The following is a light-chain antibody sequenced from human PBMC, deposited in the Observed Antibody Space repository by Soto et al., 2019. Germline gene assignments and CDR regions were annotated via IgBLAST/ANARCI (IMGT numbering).Light chain of an antibody. Sequence: EIVLTQSPGTLSLSPGERATLSCRASQSVRSSYLAWYQQKPGQGPRLLIYGASSRATGIPDRFSGSGSGTDFTLTISRLEPEXXXXXXXXXXGSSPLTFGGGTKVEIK. V-gene: IGKV3-20*01. CDR2: GAS. CDR3: XXXGSSPLT. CDR1: QSVRSSY. J-gene: IGKJ4*01.